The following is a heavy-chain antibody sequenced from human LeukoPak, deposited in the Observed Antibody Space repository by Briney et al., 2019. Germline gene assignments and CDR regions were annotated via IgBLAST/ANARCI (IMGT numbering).Heavy chain of an antibody. V-gene: IGHV4-34*01. J-gene: IGHJ4*02. Sequence: PSETLSLTCAVYGGSFSGYYWSWIRQPPGKGLEWIGEINHSGSTNYNPSLKSRATISVDTSKNQFSLKLSSVTAADTAVYYCARGRLYDSSGYSTANFDYWGQGTLVTVSS. CDR2: INHSGST. D-gene: IGHD3-22*01. CDR1: GGSFSGYY. CDR3: ARGRLYDSSGYSTANFDY.